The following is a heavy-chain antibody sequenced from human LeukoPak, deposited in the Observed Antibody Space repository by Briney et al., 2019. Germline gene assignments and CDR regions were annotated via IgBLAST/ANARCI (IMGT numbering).Heavy chain of an antibody. CDR1: GFTFSSYA. CDR3: ARGNDDSSGNPVNVFDI. Sequence: GRSLRLSCAASGFTFSSYAMHWVRQAPGKGLEWVAVISYDGSNKYYADSVKGRFTISRDNSKNTLYLQMNSLRAEDTAVYYCARGNDDSSGNPVNVFDIWGQGTMVTVSS. J-gene: IGHJ3*02. D-gene: IGHD3-22*01. V-gene: IGHV3-30-3*01. CDR2: ISYDGSNK.